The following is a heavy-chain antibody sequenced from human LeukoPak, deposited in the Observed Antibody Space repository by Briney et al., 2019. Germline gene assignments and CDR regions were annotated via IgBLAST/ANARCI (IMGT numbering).Heavy chain of an antibody. CDR1: GFTFSSYG. CDR2: IWYDGSNK. J-gene: IGHJ6*02. V-gene: IGHV3-33*01. CDR3: ARRPGSTALDV. D-gene: IGHD2-2*01. Sequence: GGSLRLSCAASGFTFSSYGMHWVRQAPGKGLEWVAVIWYDGSNKYYADSVKGRFTISRDNSKNTLYLQMNSLRAEDTAVYYCARRPGSTALDVWGQGTTVTVSS.